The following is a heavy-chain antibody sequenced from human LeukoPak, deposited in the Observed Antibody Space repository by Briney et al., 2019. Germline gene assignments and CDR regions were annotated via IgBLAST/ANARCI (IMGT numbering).Heavy chain of an antibody. D-gene: IGHD3-22*01. V-gene: IGHV4-39*01. CDR1: GGSISSSSYY. CDR3: ASKVVVIDDAFDI. CDR2: IYYSGST. J-gene: IGHJ3*02. Sequence: SETLSLTCTVSGGSISSSSYYWGWIRQPPGKGLEWIGSIYYSGSTYYNPSLKSRVTISVDTSKNQFSLKLSSVTAADTAVYYCASKVVVIDDAFDIWGQGTMVTVSS.